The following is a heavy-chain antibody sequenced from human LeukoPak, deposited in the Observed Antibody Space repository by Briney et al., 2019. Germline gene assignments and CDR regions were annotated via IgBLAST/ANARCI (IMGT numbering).Heavy chain of an antibody. CDR2: MNPNSGNT. J-gene: IGHJ1*01. CDR1: GYTFTSYD. V-gene: IGHV1-8*01. Sequence: ASVKVSCKVSGYTFTSYDINWVRQATGQGLEWMGWMNPNSGNTGYAQKFQGRVTMTRNTSISTAYMELSSLRSEDTAVYYCARVGDGYTYRNRRGYFQHWGQGTLVTVSS. CDR3: ARVGDGYTYRNRRGYFQH. D-gene: IGHD5-24*01.